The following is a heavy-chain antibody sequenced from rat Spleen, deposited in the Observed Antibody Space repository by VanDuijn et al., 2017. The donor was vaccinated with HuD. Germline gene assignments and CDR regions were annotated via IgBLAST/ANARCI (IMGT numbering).Heavy chain of an antibody. Sequence: EVQLQESGPGLVKPSQSLSLTCSVTGYSITDNYWGWIRKFPGNEMEWIGHISYSGSSNYHPSLKSRISFSRDTSRNQFFLQLNSVTTEDTATYYCASITSYWYFDLWGPGTMVTVSS. CDR3: ASITSYWYFDL. V-gene: IGHV3-1*01. D-gene: IGHD1-10*01. CDR2: ISYSGSS. J-gene: IGHJ1*01. CDR1: GYSITDNY.